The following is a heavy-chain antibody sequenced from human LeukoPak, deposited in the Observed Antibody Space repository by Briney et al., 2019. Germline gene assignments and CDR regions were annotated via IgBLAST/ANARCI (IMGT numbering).Heavy chain of an antibody. CDR2: INPSGGST. V-gene: IGHV1-46*01. Sequence: ASVKVSCKASGYTFTSYYMHWVRQAPGQGLEWMGIINPSGGSTSYAQKFQGRVTMTRDMSTSTVYMELSSLRSEDTAVYYCARHGGSGTYLDGFDPWGQGTLVTVSS. CDR1: GYTFTSYY. D-gene: IGHD3-10*01. CDR3: ARHGGSGTYLDGFDP. J-gene: IGHJ5*02.